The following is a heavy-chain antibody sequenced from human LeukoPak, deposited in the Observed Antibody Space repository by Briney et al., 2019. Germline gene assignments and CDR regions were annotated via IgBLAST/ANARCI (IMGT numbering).Heavy chain of an antibody. CDR2: INHDAVQK. CDR1: GFTFSRSW. CDR3: ASDSPFDF. V-gene: IGHV3-7*01. J-gene: IGHJ4*02. Sequence: GGSLRLSCAASGFTFSRSWMSWVRQAPGKGLEWVANINHDAVQKYYVDSVKGRFTISRDNAKNSLYLQMDSLRVEDTAIYYCASDSPFDFWGQRSLVTVSS.